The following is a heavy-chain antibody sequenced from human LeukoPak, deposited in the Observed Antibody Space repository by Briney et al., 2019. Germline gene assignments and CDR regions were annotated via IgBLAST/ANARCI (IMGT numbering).Heavy chain of an antibody. D-gene: IGHD1-26*01. Sequence: GGSLRLSCAASGFTFSSYAMSWVRQAPGKGLEWVSGISGSGGATNYADSVKGRFTISRDNSKNTLYLQMNSLSAEDTAVYYCGGVRIQHWGQGTLVTVSS. CDR1: GFTFSSYA. V-gene: IGHV3-23*01. CDR2: ISGSGGAT. CDR3: GGVRIQH. J-gene: IGHJ1*01.